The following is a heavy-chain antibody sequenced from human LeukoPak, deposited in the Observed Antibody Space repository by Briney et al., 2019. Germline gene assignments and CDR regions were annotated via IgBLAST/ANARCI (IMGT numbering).Heavy chain of an antibody. CDR2: ISSNGGST. CDR3: AREIDYDFWSGFDY. D-gene: IGHD3-3*01. J-gene: IGHJ4*02. V-gene: IGHV3-64*01. CDR1: GFTFSSYA. Sequence: GGSLRLSCAASGFTFSSYAMLWVRQAPGKGLEYVSAISSNGGSTYYANSVKGRFTISRDNSKNTLYLQMGSLRAEDMAVYYRAREIDYDFWSGFDYWGQGTLVTVSS.